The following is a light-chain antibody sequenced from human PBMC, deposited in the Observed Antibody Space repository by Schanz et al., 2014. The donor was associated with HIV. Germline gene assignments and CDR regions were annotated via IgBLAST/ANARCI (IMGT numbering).Light chain of an antibody. CDR3: TTWDDSLNGWV. Sequence: QSALTQPASVSGSPGQSITISCTGTSSDVGGYNYVSWYQHHPGKAPKLLISEVNKRPSGVPDRFSGSKSGTSASLAISGLQSEDEADYYCTTWDDSLNGWVFGGGTKLTVL. CDR1: SSDVGGYNY. V-gene: IGLV2-14*01. J-gene: IGLJ3*02. CDR2: EVN.